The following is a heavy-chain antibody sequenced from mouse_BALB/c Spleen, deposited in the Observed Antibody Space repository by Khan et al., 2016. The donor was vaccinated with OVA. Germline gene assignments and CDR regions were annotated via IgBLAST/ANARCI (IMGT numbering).Heavy chain of an antibody. CDR2: INPSNGYT. V-gene: IGHV1-4*01. J-gene: IGHJ3*01. Sequence: QVQLQQSGAELARPGASVKMSCKASGYTFTSYTIHWIKKRPGQGLEWIGYINPSNGYTNYNQKFKDKATLTTDKSSTTAYLQMSSLTSDDSAVYNCVRDGAYHRNDGWVAYWGQGMLVTVSA. CDR3: VRDGAYHRNDGWVAY. CDR1: GYTFTSYT. D-gene: IGHD2-14*01.